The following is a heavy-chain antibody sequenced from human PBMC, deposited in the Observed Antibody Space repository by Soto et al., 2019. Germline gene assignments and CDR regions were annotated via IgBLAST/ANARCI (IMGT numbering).Heavy chain of an antibody. CDR3: AKAPQHHYYYGRDV. J-gene: IGHJ6*02. CDR2: ISGSGGNT. Sequence: EVQVLESGGGLVQPGGSLRLSCAASGFTFSSYAMSWVRQAPGKGLEWVSNISGSGGNTYYSESVKGRFTMSRDNSKQTLDLQMNSLRPEDTATYYCAKAPQHHYYYGRDVLGQGTTVTVSS. V-gene: IGHV3-23*01. CDR1: GFTFSSYA.